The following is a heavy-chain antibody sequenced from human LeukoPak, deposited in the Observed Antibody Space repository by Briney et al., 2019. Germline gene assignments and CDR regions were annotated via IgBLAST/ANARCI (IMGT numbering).Heavy chain of an antibody. CDR3: ARRRYSSGQIDC. CDR2: VYYSEST. Sequence: SETLSLTCTVSGASISSYYWSWIRQPPGKGLEWIGYVYYSESTNYNPSPKSRVTISIDTSKNQFSLKLSSVTAADTAVYYCARRRYSSGQIDCWGQGTLVTVSS. V-gene: IGHV4-59*08. J-gene: IGHJ4*02. D-gene: IGHD6-19*01. CDR1: GASISSYY.